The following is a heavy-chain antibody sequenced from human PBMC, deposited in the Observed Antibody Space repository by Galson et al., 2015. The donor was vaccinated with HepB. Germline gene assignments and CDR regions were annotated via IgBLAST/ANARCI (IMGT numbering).Heavy chain of an antibody. D-gene: IGHD6-13*01. V-gene: IGHV3-21*01. CDR1: GFTFSSYS. CDR3: ARLAAAGTFDY. CDR2: ISSSSYI. Sequence: SLRLSCAASGFTFSSYSMNWVRQAPGKGLEWVSSISSSSYIYYADSVKGRFTISRDNAKNSLYLQMNSLRAEDTAVYYCARLAAAGTFDYWGQGTLVTVSS. J-gene: IGHJ4*02.